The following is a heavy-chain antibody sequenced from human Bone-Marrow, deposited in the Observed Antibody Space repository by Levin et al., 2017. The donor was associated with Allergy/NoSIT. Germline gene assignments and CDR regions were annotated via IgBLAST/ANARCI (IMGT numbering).Heavy chain of an antibody. Sequence: QTGGSLRLSCAASGFTLNNYAIHWVRQTPGKGLEWVTHLSYEGDDPYYADSVKGRFTVSRDTSKNTVSLQMDSLTTDDTALYYCARDKMETPGTFDLWGQGTMVSVSS. J-gene: IGHJ3*01. V-gene: IGHV3-30*04. CDR1: GFTLNNYA. CDR3: ARDKMETPGTFDL. D-gene: IGHD4-23*01. CDR2: LSYEGDDP.